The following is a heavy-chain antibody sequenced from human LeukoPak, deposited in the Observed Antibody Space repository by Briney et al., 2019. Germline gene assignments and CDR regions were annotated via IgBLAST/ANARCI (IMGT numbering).Heavy chain of an antibody. V-gene: IGHV1-2*02. CDR1: GYTFTSYA. CDR2: INPNSGGT. Sequence: GASVKVSCKASGYTFTSYAMNWVRQAPGQGLEWMGWINPNSGGTNYAQKFQGTVTMTRDTSISTAYMELSRLRSDDTAVYYCARLRPVGWGGGEYYFDYWGQGTLVTVSS. J-gene: IGHJ4*02. D-gene: IGHD3-16*01. CDR3: ARLRPVGWGGGEYYFDY.